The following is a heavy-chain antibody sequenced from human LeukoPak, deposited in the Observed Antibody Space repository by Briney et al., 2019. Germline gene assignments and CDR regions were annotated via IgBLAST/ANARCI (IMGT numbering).Heavy chain of an antibody. CDR3: ATDREGDPSAYYLV. CDR2: ISDNGGRT. V-gene: IGHV3-23*01. CDR1: GFTFSGYA. D-gene: IGHD3-22*01. Sequence: PGGSMRLSCAASGFTFSGYAMSWVRQAPGKGLEWVSTISDNGGRTYYADSVKSRFTISRDNSKNTLFLQMNSLRAEDSAVYYCATDREGDPSAYYLVGGQGTLITVSS. J-gene: IGHJ4*02.